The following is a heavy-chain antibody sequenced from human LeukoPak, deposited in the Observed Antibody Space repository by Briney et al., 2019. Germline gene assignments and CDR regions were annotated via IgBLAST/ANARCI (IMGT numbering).Heavy chain of an antibody. J-gene: IGHJ6*03. CDR1: GFTFDVYG. CDR2: INWNGGNT. Sequence: GGSLRLSCAASGFTFDVYGMSWVRQAPGKGLEWVSGINWNGGNTNYADSVKGRFTISRDNAKRSLYLQMNSLRAEDTALYFCARGYTTMVEGYFYYYLDVWGKGTTVTVSS. CDR3: ARGYTTMVEGYFYYYLDV. V-gene: IGHV3-20*04. D-gene: IGHD5-18*01.